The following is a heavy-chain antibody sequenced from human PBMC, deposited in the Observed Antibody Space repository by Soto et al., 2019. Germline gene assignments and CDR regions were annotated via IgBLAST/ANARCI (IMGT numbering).Heavy chain of an antibody. CDR1: GFTFSSYA. CDR2: ISGSGGST. V-gene: IGHV3-23*01. CDR3: AISSSEVTFGPGELP. D-gene: IGHD3-16*01. Sequence: HPGGSLRLSCAASGFTFSSYAMSWVRQAPGKGLEWVSAISGSGGSTYYADSVKGRSTISRDNSKNTLYLQMNSLRAEDTAVYYCAISSSEVTFGPGELPWGQGTLVTVSS. J-gene: IGHJ5*02.